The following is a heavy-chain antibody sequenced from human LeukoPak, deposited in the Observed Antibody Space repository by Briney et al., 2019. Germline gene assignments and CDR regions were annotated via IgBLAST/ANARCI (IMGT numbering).Heavy chain of an antibody. CDR3: AKDSGWFRFDY. D-gene: IGHD6-13*01. Sequence: GGSLRLSCAASGNYWMHWVRQAPGKGLVWVSHINSDGSWTSYADSVKGRFTISKDNAKNTVYLQMNNLRAEDTAVYYCAKDSGWFRFDYWGQGTPVTVSS. J-gene: IGHJ4*02. CDR2: INSDGSWT. CDR1: GNYW. V-gene: IGHV3-74*01.